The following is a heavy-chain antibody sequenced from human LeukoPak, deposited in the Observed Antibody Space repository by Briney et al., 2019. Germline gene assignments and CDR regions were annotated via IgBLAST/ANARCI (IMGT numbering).Heavy chain of an antibody. CDR3: ARGGDRSFDY. Sequence: SETLSLTCAVSGVSISSNLWWTWVRQPPGKGLEWIAEIHHSGSINYNPSLKSRVTISVDKAKNQFSLNLNSVTAADTAVYYCARGGDRSFDYWGQGTLVSVSS. CDR1: GVSISSNLW. CDR2: IHHSGSI. J-gene: IGHJ4*02. V-gene: IGHV4-4*02. D-gene: IGHD3-10*01.